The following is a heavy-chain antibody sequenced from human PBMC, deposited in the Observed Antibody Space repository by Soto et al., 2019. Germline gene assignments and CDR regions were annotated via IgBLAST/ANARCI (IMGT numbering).Heavy chain of an antibody. Sequence: GGSLRLSCAASGFTFSSYWMSWVRQAPGKGLEWVANIRQDGSEKYYVDSVKGRFTISRDNAKNSLYLQMNSLRAEDTAVYYCASNAPDDAFDIWGQGTMVTVSS. V-gene: IGHV3-7*01. J-gene: IGHJ3*02. CDR1: GFTFSSYW. CDR3: ASNAPDDAFDI. CDR2: IRQDGSEK.